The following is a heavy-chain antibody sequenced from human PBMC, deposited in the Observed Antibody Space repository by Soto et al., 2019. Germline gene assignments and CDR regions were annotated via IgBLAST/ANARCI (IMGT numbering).Heavy chain of an antibody. CDR2: LHSGGDT. V-gene: IGHV3-53*04. CDR1: GIPVSSNY. J-gene: IGHJ6*02. CDR3: ARYGPYYYASRMDV. D-gene: IGHD3-10*01. Sequence: EVQLVESGGGLVQPGGSLRLSCVASGIPVSSNYMTWVRQAPGKGLEWVSVLHSGGDTYYANSVKGRFTISRHDSTNTLFLQMNSLTVEDTAVYYCARYGPYYYASRMDVWGQGTTVTVSS.